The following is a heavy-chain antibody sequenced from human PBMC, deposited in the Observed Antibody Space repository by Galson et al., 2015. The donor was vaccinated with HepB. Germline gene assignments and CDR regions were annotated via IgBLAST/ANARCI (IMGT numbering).Heavy chain of an antibody. Sequence: SLRLSCAASGFTFGSFGMHWVRQAPGKGLEWVAVMWYDGTNEDYADSVKGRFTISRDNSKNTLYLQMNSLRAEDTAVYYCARDQQVTNHYYYYGMDVWGQGTTVTVSS. V-gene: IGHV3-33*08. CDR2: MWYDGTNE. CDR3: ARDQQVTNHYYYYGMDV. D-gene: IGHD4-17*01. J-gene: IGHJ6*02. CDR1: GFTFGSFG.